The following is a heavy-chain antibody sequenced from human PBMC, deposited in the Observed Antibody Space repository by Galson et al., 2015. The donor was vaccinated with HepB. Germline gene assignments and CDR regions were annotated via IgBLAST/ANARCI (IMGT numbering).Heavy chain of an antibody. CDR1: GFTFSNAW. V-gene: IGHV3-15*01. D-gene: IGHD1-1*01. J-gene: IGHJ4*02. CDR3: VTGLQLDN. Sequence: SLRLSCAGSGFTFSNAWMNWVRQAPGKGLEWIGRIKSRYNGGTIEYAAPVEGRFSVSRDDSTNMAYLQMNSLKTEDTAVYYCVTGLQLDNWGQGTLVIVSS. CDR2: IKSRYNGGTI.